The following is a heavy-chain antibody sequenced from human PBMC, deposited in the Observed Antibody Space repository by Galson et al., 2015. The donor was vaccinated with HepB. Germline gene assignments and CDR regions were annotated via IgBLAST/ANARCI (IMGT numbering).Heavy chain of an antibody. J-gene: IGHJ6*02. CDR2: TSYDGETK. CDR3: AKDWGLGV. D-gene: IGHD3-16*01. V-gene: IGHV3-30*18. CDR1: GFSFRLCA. Sequence: SLRLSGAASGFSFRLCAMPWVRQAPGKGLEFVARTSYDGETKYYADAVKGRFTISRDNSKNTLYLQMNSLRVEDTALYYCAKDWGLGVWGQGTTVTVSS.